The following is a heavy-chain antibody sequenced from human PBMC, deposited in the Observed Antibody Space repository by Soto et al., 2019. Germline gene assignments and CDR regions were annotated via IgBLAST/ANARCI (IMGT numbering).Heavy chain of an antibody. Sequence: QVQLVQSGAELKKPGSTAKVSCKASGGTFSSYTISWVRQAPGQGLEWMGRIIPILGIANYAQKFQGRVTITADKSTSTAYMELSSVRSEDTAVYYCARAPFKPKKIDASDIWGQGTMVTVSS. J-gene: IGHJ3*02. V-gene: IGHV1-69*02. CDR3: ARAPFKPKKIDASDI. CDR1: GGTFSSYT. CDR2: IIPILGIA.